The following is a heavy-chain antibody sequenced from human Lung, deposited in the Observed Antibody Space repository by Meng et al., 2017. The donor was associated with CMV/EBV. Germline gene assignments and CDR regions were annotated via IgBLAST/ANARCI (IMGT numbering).Heavy chain of an antibody. CDR2: IKQDGSEK. CDR3: AREGVFGVVIAGYYGMDA. CDR1: GFTFSSYW. J-gene: IGHJ6*02. D-gene: IGHD3-3*01. V-gene: IGHV3-7*01. Sequence: GGSLRLXCAASGFTFSSYWMSWVRQAPGKGLEWVANIKQDGSEKYYVDSVKGRFTISRDNAKNSLYLQMNSLRAEDTAVYYCAREGVFGVVIAGYYGMDAWGQGTTVTVSS.